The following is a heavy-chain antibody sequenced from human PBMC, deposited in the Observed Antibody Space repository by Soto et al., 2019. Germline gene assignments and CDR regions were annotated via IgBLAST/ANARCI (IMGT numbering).Heavy chain of an antibody. CDR1: GFTFSSYA. V-gene: IGHV3-23*01. D-gene: IGHD1-1*01. Sequence: EVQLLESGGGLVQPGGSLRLSCAASGFTFSSYAMSWVRQAPGKGLEWVSAISGSGGSTYYADSVKGRFTISRDNSKNTLHLQMNSLRAEDTAVYYCAKDIGWNDGVFDYWGQGTLVTVSS. CDR3: AKDIGWNDGVFDY. CDR2: ISGSGGST. J-gene: IGHJ4*02.